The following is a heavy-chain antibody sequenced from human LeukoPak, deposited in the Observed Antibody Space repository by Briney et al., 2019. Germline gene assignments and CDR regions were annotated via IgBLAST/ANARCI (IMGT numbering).Heavy chain of an antibody. CDR1: GFTFKNYG. Sequence: PGGSLRLSCAASGFTFKNYGMSWVREAPGEGLEWVSVFYNGINTYYADSVKGRFTISRDNSKNTLYLQLNSLRGEDTALYYCARDPAREYYDSTGYFDYWGQGTLVTVSS. CDR3: ARDPAREYYDSTGYFDY. CDR2: FYNGINT. D-gene: IGHD3-22*01. V-gene: IGHV3-66*01. J-gene: IGHJ4*02.